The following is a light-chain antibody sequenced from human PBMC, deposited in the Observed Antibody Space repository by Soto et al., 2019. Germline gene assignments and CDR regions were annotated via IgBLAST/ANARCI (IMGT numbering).Light chain of an antibody. CDR1: QSVSNN. CDR2: HAS. CDR3: QQYNELPLP. V-gene: IGKV3-15*01. J-gene: IGKJ4*01. Sequence: EIVMTQSPATLSVSPGERATLSCRASQSVSNNLAWYQQKPGQAPRLLIYHASTGATGIPARCSGSGSGTELTLTISSLQSEDFAVYYCQQYNELPLPCGGRTKLQI.